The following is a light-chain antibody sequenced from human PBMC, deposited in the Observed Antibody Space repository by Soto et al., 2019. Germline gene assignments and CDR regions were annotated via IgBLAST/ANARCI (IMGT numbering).Light chain of an antibody. CDR1: QSVTSSC. CDR2: TPS. CDR3: QQCGGSRLFS. J-gene: IGKJ3*01. V-gene: IGKV3-20*01. Sequence: EIVLPQSPATLSLSPGERATLSCTASQSVTSSCLAWYQRKPGQAPRLLIHTPSTRATDTPDRFSGSGSGTDFTLTSSRLQPEDFAVYYGQQCGGSRLFSVGPGTRVDI.